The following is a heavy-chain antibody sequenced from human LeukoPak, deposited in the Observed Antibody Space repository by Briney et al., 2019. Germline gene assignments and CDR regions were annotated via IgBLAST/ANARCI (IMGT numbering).Heavy chain of an antibody. V-gene: IGHV3-53*01. Sequence: GGSLRLSCAASGFTFSSYNMSWVRQAPGKGLEWVSAFYVGGATYYADSVKGRFTISRDNSENTLYLQMKSLRAEDTAVYYCARGDGYKFFDYWGQGTLVTVSS. CDR3: ARGDGYKFFDY. J-gene: IGHJ4*02. CDR1: GFTFSSYN. CDR2: FYVGGAT. D-gene: IGHD5-24*01.